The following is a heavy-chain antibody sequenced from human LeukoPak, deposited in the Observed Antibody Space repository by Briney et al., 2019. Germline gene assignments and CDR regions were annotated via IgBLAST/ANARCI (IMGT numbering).Heavy chain of an antibody. V-gene: IGHV3-33*01. D-gene: IGHD3-10*01. CDR1: GFTFSSYG. CDR2: IWYDGSNK. CDR3: ARDSDYCGSGTCPYYFDY. Sequence: GGSLRLSCAASGFTFSSYGMHWVRQAPGKGLEWVAVIWYDGSNKYYADSVKGRFTFSRDNAKNSLYLQMNSLRDEDTAVYYCARDSDYCGSGTCPYYFDYWGPGTLVTVAS. J-gene: IGHJ4*02.